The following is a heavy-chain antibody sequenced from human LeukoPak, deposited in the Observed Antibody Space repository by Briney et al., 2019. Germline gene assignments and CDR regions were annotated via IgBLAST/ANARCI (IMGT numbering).Heavy chain of an antibody. Sequence: GGSLRLSCAASGFIFSSYGMHWVRQAPGKGLEWVAVISYVGSDKYYTDSVRGRFTISRDNSKTTLYLRMNSLRTEDTAVYYCAKGGEMGTIRGYFDYLGQGTLVTVSS. V-gene: IGHV3-30*18. CDR3: AKGGEMGTIRGYFDY. D-gene: IGHD5-24*01. CDR2: ISYVGSDK. J-gene: IGHJ4*02. CDR1: GFIFSSYG.